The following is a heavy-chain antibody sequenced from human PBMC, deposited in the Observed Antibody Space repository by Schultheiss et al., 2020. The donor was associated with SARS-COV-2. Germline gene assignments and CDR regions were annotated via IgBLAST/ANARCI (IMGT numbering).Heavy chain of an antibody. D-gene: IGHD6-6*01. V-gene: IGHV3-23*01. CDR1: GFSFTSTW. CDR2: ISGSGGST. Sequence: GGSLRLSCAASGFSFTSTWMHWVRQGPGKGLEWVSAISGSGGSTYYADSVKGRFTISRDNSKNTLYLQMNSLRAEDTAVYYCARSSQACFDYWGQGTLVTVSS. J-gene: IGHJ4*02. CDR3: ARSSQACFDY.